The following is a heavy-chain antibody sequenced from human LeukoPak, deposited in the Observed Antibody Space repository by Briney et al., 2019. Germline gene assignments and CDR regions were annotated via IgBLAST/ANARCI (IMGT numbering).Heavy chain of an antibody. Sequence: SGGSLRLSCAASGFTFSSYSMNWVRQAPGKGLEWVSSISSSSSYIYYADPVKGRFTISRDNAKNSLYLQMNSLRAEDTAMYYCARDRSGPFDYWGQGTLVTVSS. J-gene: IGHJ4*02. D-gene: IGHD3-3*01. V-gene: IGHV3-21*01. CDR2: ISSSSSYI. CDR1: GFTFSSYS. CDR3: ARDRSGPFDY.